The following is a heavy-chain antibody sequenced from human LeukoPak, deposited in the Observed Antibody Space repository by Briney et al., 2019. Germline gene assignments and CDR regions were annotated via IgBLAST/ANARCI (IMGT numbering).Heavy chain of an antibody. V-gene: IGHV4-59*01. J-gene: IGHJ5*02. CDR2: MYYSGST. D-gene: IGHD6-13*01. CDR3: AAGTSWFDP. CDR1: GGSITSYY. Sequence: SETLSLTCTVSGGSITSYYWSWIRQPPGKGLEWIGYMYYSGSTNYNPSLKSRVSISIDTSKTQFSLKLNSVTAADTAVYYCAAGTSWFDPWGQGTLVTVPS.